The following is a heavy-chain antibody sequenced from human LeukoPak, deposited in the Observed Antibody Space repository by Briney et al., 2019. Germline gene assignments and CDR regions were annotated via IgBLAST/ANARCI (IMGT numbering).Heavy chain of an antibody. V-gene: IGHV3-48*03. J-gene: IGHJ4*02. Sequence: GGSLRLSCAASGFTFSNYEMSWVRQAPGKGLVWVSYISYSGSSIYYADSVKGRFTISRDNAKNSLYLQMNSLRGEDTAVYYCARVGRSTVGGYWGQGTLVTVSS. CDR1: GFTFSNYE. CDR2: ISYSGSSI. CDR3: ARVGRSTVGGY. D-gene: IGHD4-23*01.